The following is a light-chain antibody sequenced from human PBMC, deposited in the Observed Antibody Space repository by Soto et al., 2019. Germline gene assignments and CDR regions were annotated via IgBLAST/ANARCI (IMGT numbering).Light chain of an antibody. Sequence: DIQMTQSPSTLSASVGDRVTITCRASQSISSWLAWYQQKPGKAPKLLIYKASSLESGVPSRFSGSGSGTEFTLSISSLQPDDFATYYCQQYNSYPYTFGQGTKLEIK. CDR3: QQYNSYPYT. V-gene: IGKV1-5*03. CDR1: QSISSW. J-gene: IGKJ2*01. CDR2: KAS.